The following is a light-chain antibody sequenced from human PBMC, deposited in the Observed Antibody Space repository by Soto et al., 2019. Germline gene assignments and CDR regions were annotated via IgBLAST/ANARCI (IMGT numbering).Light chain of an antibody. CDR3: QQFSSYPLT. V-gene: IGKV3-20*01. CDR2: GAS. Sequence: EIGLPQYPGTLSLSPMARATLSCRASQSVSNNYLAWYQQKPGQAPRLLIYGASSRATGIPDRFSGGGSGTDFTLTISRLEPEDFAVYYCQQFSSYPLTFAGGTKVDI. CDR1: QSVSNNY. J-gene: IGKJ4*01.